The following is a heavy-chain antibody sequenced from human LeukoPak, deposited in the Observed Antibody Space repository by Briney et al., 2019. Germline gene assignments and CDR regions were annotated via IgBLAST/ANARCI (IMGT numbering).Heavy chain of an antibody. CDR3: ASGNEQQLVQPFDY. J-gene: IGHJ4*02. V-gene: IGHV1-69*06. CDR1: GGTFSSYA. D-gene: IGHD6-13*01. Sequence: SVKVSCKASGGTFSSYAISWVRQAPGQGLEWMGGIIPIFGTANYAQKFQGRVTITADKSTSTAYMELSSLRSEDTAAYYCASGNEQQLVQPFDYWGQGTLVTVSS. CDR2: IIPIFGTA.